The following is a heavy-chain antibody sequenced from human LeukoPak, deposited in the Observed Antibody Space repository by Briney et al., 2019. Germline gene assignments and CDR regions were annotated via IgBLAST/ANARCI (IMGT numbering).Heavy chain of an antibody. CDR1: GGSISSSSYY. CDR3: ARTTLGAAARRVNWFDP. V-gene: IGHV4-39*01. CDR2: IYYSGST. J-gene: IGHJ5*02. D-gene: IGHD6-13*01. Sequence: KTSETLSLTCTVSGGSISSSSYYWGWIRQPPGKELEWIGSIYYSGSTYYNPSLKSRVTISVDTSKNQFSLKLSSVTAADTAVYYCARTTLGAAARRVNWFDPWGQGTLVTVSS.